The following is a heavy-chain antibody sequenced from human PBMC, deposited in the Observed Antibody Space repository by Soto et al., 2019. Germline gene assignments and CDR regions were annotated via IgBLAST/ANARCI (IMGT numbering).Heavy chain of an antibody. J-gene: IGHJ4*02. V-gene: IGHV3-21*01. Sequence: GGSLRLSCAASGFTLSSYSMNWVRQAPGKGLEWVSSISSSSSYIYYADSVKGRFTISRDNAKNSLYLQMNSRRAEDTAVYYCARDSRLVAFDYWGQGTLVTVSS. CDR2: ISSSSSYI. CDR3: ARDSRLVAFDY. CDR1: GFTLSSYS. D-gene: IGHD2-2*01.